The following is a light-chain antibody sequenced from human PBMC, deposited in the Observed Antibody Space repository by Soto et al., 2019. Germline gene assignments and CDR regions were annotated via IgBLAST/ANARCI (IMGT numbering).Light chain of an antibody. J-gene: IGLJ1*01. Sequence: QSALTQPASVSGSPGQSITISCTGTSSDINTYIYISWYQQHPDKAPKLMIYEVTKRPSGVPDRFSGSKSGNTASLTVSGLQADDEADYYCSSYAGNNNYVFGTGTKLTVL. CDR2: EVT. CDR1: SSDINTYIY. V-gene: IGLV2-8*01. CDR3: SSYAGNNNYV.